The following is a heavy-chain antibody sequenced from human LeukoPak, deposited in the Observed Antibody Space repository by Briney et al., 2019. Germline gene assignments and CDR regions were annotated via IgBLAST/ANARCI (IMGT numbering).Heavy chain of an antibody. CDR1: GFTFSSYG. CDR2: ISGSGGST. J-gene: IGHJ6*03. Sequence: GGTLRLSCAASGFTFSSYGMSWVRQAPGKGLEWVSAISGSGGSTYYADSVKGRFTISRDNSKNTLYLQMNSLKTEDTAVYYCTTEEAYYYDSSGYYYSYYYYMDVWGKGTTVTISS. V-gene: IGHV3-23*01. CDR3: TTEEAYYYDSSGYYYSYYYYMDV. D-gene: IGHD3-22*01.